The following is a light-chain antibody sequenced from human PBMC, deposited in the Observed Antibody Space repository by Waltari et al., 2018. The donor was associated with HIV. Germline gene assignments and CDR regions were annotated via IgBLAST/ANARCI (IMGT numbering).Light chain of an antibody. J-gene: IGLJ1*01. CDR1: SSNIGANI. CDR2: ATN. V-gene: IGLV1-44*01. CDR3: ATWDNGLNGRHV. Sequence: QSVLTQPPSASGTPGQRVTTSCSGGSSNIGANIVNWYQLLPGRAPRLLIYATNQRPSGVPDRFSGSKSGTSASLAISGLQSEDEGDYYCATWDNGLNGRHVFGTGTQVTV.